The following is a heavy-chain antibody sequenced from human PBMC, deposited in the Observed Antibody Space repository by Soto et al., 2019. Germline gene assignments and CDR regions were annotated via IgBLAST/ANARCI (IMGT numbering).Heavy chain of an antibody. CDR3: GKDLRRVRSYYYYGMDV. CDR1: GFTFSSYG. Sequence: QVQLVESGGGVVQPGRSLRLSCAASGFTFSSYGMHWVRQAPGKGLEWVAVISYDGSNKYYADSVKGRFTISRDNYKNTLYLQRNGVRAEDTAVYYCGKDLRRVRSYYYYGMDVWGQGPPVTVSS. D-gene: IGHD6-19*01. CDR2: ISYDGSNK. V-gene: IGHV3-30*18. J-gene: IGHJ6*02.